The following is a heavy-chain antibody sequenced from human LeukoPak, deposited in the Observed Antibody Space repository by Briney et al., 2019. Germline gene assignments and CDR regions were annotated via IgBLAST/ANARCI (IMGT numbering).Heavy chain of an antibody. J-gene: IGHJ4*02. CDR1: GGSISSGYY. D-gene: IGHD6-19*01. Sequence: SETLSLTCTVSGGSISSGYYWGWIRQPPGKGLEWIGSIYHSGSTYYNPSLKSRVTISVDTSKNQFSLKLSSVTAADTAVYYCARDEVAVAGTGFDYWGQGTLVTVSS. CDR2: IYHSGST. CDR3: ARDEVAVAGTGFDY. V-gene: IGHV4-38-2*02.